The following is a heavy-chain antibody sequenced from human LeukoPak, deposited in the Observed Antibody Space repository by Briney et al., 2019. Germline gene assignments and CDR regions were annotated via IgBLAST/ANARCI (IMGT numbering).Heavy chain of an antibody. CDR1: GFTFSSYA. CDR3: AKEQGGELLWFGESGSFDY. CDR2: ISGSGGST. Sequence: GGSLRLSCAASGFTFSSYAMSWVRQAPRKGLEWVSAISGSGGSTYYADSVKGRFTISRDNSKNTLYLQMNSLRAEDTAVYYCAKEQGGELLWFGESGSFDYWGQGTLVTVSS. D-gene: IGHD3-10*01. V-gene: IGHV3-23*01. J-gene: IGHJ4*02.